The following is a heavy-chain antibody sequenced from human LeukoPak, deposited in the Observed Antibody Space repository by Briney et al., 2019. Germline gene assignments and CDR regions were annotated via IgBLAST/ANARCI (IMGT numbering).Heavy chain of an antibody. Sequence: GGSLRLSCAASGFTFSSYAMNWARQAPGKGLEWVSSISSSSSYIYYADSVRGRFTISRDNAKNSLYLQMNSLRAEDTAVYYCARVVLNGYYFDYWGQGTLVTVSS. J-gene: IGHJ4*02. CDR2: ISSSSSYI. V-gene: IGHV3-21*01. D-gene: IGHD3-9*01. CDR3: ARVVLNGYYFDY. CDR1: GFTFSSYA.